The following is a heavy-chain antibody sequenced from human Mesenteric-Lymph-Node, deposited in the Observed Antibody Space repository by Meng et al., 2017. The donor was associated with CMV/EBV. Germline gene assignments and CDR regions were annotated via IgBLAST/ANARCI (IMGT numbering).Heavy chain of an antibody. V-gene: IGHV1-69*05. CDR2: IIPIFCTA. Sequence: SVKVSCKASGGTFSSYAISWVRQAPGQGLEWMGGIIPIFCTANYAQKFQGRVTITTDESTSTAYMELSSLRSEDTAVYYCARLGYCSGGSCASYYYYGIDVWGQGTTVTVSS. CDR3: ARLGYCSGGSCASYYYYGIDV. CDR1: GGTFSSYA. J-gene: IGHJ6*02. D-gene: IGHD2-15*01.